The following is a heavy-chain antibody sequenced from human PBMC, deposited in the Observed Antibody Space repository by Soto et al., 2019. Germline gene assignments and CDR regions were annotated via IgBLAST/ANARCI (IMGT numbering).Heavy chain of an antibody. D-gene: IGHD4-17*01. CDR3: AIADYGDDDY. V-gene: IGHV1-18*01. J-gene: IGHJ4*02. Sequence: GPGAKKPGASVKVSCKASGYTFATSTSSWLRQAPGQGPEWMGWIKAYSGNTNYAQKLQGRLTMTTDTSTSTAYMELRSLTTDDTAIYYCAIADYGDDDYWGQGTLVTVSS. CDR1: GYTFATST. CDR2: IKAYSGNT.